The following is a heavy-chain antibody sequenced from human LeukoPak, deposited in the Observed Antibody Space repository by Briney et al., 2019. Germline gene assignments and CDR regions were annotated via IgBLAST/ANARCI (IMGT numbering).Heavy chain of an antibody. CDR1: GGSISSDNYY. Sequence: PSQTLSLTCTVSGGSISSDNYYWSWIRQPPGKGLEWIGYIYYSGSTYYNPSLKSRVTISVDTSKNQFSLRLSSVTAADTSVYYCASERITMIRGVFKYYYDMDVWGQGTTVTVSS. CDR3: ASERITMIRGVFKYYYDMDV. J-gene: IGHJ6*02. CDR2: IYYSGST. D-gene: IGHD3-10*01. V-gene: IGHV4-30-4*01.